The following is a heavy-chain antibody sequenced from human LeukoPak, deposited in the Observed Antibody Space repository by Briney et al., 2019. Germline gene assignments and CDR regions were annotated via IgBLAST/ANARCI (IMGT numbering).Heavy chain of an antibody. CDR2: IWYDGSSK. Sequence: PGGSLRLSCAASGFSFSAYGVHWVRQAPGKGLEWVAVIWYDGSSKDYADSVKGRFTLSRDNSKNSLYLQMNSLRAEDTAVYYCARDPYCSSTSCYGWFDPWGQGTLVTVSS. CDR3: ARDPYCSSTSCYGWFDP. D-gene: IGHD2-2*01. CDR1: GFSFSAYG. V-gene: IGHV3-33*01. J-gene: IGHJ5*02.